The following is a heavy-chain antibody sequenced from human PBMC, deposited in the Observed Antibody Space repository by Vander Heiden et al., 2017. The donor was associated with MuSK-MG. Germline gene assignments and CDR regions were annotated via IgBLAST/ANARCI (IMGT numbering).Heavy chain of an antibody. D-gene: IGHD1-1*01. J-gene: IGHJ5*02. V-gene: IGHV1-2*02. CDR1: GYSFTGYW. Sequence: QVILVQSGAEMKRPGASVKVSCKASGYSFTGYWLHWVRQAPGRGLEWMGCIDPSDGATNYALEFQGRLTITRDTSINTVYMDLSALRSDDTAVYYCARTFQLLDRWGQGTLVTVTA. CDR2: IDPSDGAT. CDR3: ARTFQLLDR.